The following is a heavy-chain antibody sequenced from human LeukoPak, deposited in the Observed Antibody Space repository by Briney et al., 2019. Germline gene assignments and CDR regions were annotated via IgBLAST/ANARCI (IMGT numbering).Heavy chain of an antibody. CDR2: IYWDDDK. D-gene: IGHD1-26*01. Sequence: KSGPTLVKPTQTLTLTCTFSGFSLSTSGVGVGWIRQPPGRTMEWLALIYWDDDKRYSPSLKSRLTITKDTSKNQVVLTMTNMDPVDTATYYCAHSWAGTSIVGATNFDYWGQGTLFTVSS. CDR1: GFSLSTSGVG. CDR3: AHSWAGTSIVGATNFDY. V-gene: IGHV2-5*02. J-gene: IGHJ4*02.